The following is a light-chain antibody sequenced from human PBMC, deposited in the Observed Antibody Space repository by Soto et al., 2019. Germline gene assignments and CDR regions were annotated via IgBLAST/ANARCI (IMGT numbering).Light chain of an antibody. CDR3: QQSFTTPLT. CDR2: DAS. V-gene: IGKV1-39*01. CDR1: QNIRNW. Sequence: DIQMTPSPSTLSSSLVYIVHFTLLASQNIRNWLAWYQQKPGKAPNPLIYDASSLQSGVPSRFSGSGSGTDFTLTISSLQPEDFATYFCQQSFTTPLTFGGGTKVDIK. J-gene: IGKJ4*01.